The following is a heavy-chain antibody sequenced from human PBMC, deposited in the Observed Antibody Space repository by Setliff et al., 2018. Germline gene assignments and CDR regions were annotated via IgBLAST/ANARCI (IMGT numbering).Heavy chain of an antibody. J-gene: IGHJ4*02. Sequence: GASVKVSCKTSGYSFTSHYMHWVRQAPGQGLEWMGIVNPGGLTSSSTQKFEGRVTMTRDTSTSTVYLGVTSLTSEDTAVYYCARAGMASVNRKGVFEYWGQGTLVTVSS. CDR2: VNPGGLTS. CDR1: GYSFTSHY. V-gene: IGHV1-46*01. D-gene: IGHD3-10*01. CDR3: ARAGMASVNRKGVFEY.